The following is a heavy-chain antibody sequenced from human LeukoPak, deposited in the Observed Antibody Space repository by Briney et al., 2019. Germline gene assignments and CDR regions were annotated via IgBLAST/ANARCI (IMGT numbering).Heavy chain of an antibody. CDR3: ARDQLAYSGYDTLFDY. J-gene: IGHJ4*02. V-gene: IGHV3-30*03. CDR1: GFTFSRHG. Sequence: PGGSLRLSCAPSGFTFSRHGMHWVRQAPGKGLEWVAVISYDGSNKYYADSVKGRFTISRDNSKNTLYLQLNSLRPEDTAVYYCARDQLAYSGYDTLFDYWGQGTLVTVSS. D-gene: IGHD5-12*01. CDR2: ISYDGSNK.